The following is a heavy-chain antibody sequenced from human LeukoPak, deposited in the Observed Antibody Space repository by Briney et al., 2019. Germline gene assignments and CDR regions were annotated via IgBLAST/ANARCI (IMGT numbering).Heavy chain of an antibody. CDR1: GFTFSGYA. CDR3: AKSRHKRTYYYDSSGYAFSDY. J-gene: IGHJ4*02. Sequence: GGSLRLSCAASGFTFSGYAMSWVRQAPGKGLEWVSAISGGGGSTYYADSVKGRFTISRDNSKNTLYLQMNSLRAEDTAVYYCAKSRHKRTYYYDSSGYAFSDYWGQGTLVTVSS. CDR2: ISGGGGST. V-gene: IGHV3-23*01. D-gene: IGHD3-22*01.